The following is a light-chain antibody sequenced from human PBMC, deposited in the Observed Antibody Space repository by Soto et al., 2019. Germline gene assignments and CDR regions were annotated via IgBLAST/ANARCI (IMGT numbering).Light chain of an antibody. CDR2: AAS. Sequence: DIQMAQSPSSLSASVGDRVTIFCRASRNIFTCLNWYHQKPGKAPKLLIFAASSFHSGVPSRFSGSGSGTDFTFTISSLQPEDVATYYCQQSLSIPPTFGQGTKV. CDR3: QQSLSIPPT. V-gene: IGKV1-39*01. CDR1: RNIFTC. J-gene: IGKJ1*01.